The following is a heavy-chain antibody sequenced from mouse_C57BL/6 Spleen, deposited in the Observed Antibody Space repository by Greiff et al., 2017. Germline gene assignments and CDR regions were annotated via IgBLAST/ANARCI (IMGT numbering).Heavy chain of an antibody. CDR2: IRNKANGYTT. CDR1: GFTFTDYY. CDR3: ARYSNWVDY. D-gene: IGHD4-1*01. J-gene: IGHJ2*01. V-gene: IGHV7-3*01. Sequence: EVMLVESGGGLVQPGGSLSLSCAASGFTFTDYYMSWVRQPPGKALEWLGFIRNKANGYTTEYSASVKGRFTISRDNSQSILYLQMNALRAEDSATYYGARYSNWVDYWGQGTTLTVSS.